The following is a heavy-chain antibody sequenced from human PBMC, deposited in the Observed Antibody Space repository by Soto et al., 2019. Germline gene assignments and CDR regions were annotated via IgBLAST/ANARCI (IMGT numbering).Heavy chain of an antibody. CDR2: ISWNSGSI. J-gene: IGHJ3*02. CDR1: GFTFDDYA. D-gene: IGHD2-21*02. Sequence: GGSLRLSCAASGFTFDDYAMHWVRQAPGKGLEWVSGISWNSGSIGYADSVKGRFTISRDNAKNSLYLQMNSLRAEDTALYYCAKDPAPSRVTATRAFDIWGQGTMVTVSS. V-gene: IGHV3-9*01. CDR3: AKDPAPSRVTATRAFDI.